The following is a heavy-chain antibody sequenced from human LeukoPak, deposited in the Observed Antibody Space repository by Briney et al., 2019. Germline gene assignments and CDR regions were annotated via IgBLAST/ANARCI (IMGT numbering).Heavy chain of an antibody. CDR2: ISYDGRKI. CDR3: AKESGWGLPHAFDL. CDR1: GFTFSSYP. V-gene: IGHV3-30*04. J-gene: IGHJ3*01. D-gene: IGHD3-16*01. Sequence: GGSLRLSCAASGFTFSSYPLHWVRQAPGKGLEWVTLISYDGRKIYYADSVKGRFTISRDNSKNTLHLQMNSLRAEDTAVYYCAKESGWGLPHAFDLWGQGTMVTVSS.